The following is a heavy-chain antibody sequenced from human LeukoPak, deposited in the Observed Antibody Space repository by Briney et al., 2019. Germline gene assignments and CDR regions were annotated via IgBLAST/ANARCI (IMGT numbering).Heavy chain of an antibody. CDR1: GGSISSYY. D-gene: IGHD1-26*01. Sequence: SETLSLTCTVSGGSISSYYWSWIRQPPGEGLGWMGYIYYSGSTNYDPSLKSRVTISVDTSKNQFSLRLSSVTAADTAVYYCARLSPLPRAYYYMDVWGKGTTVTAFS. J-gene: IGHJ6*03. V-gene: IGHV4-59*01. CDR2: IYYSGST. CDR3: ARLSPLPRAYYYMDV.